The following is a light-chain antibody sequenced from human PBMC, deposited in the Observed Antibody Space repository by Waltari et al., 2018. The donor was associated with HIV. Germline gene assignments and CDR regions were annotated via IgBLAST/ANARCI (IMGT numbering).Light chain of an antibody. J-gene: IGLJ2*01. CDR2: DVS. CDR3: CSYAGSYTLV. Sequence: QSALTQPRSVSGSPGQSVTIPCTGTSSAVGGYNYVSWYQQHPGTAPTRMIDDVSKRPSGVPDRFSGSKSGNTASLTISGLQAEDEADYYCCSYAGSYTLVFGGGTKLTVL. CDR1: SSAVGGYNY. V-gene: IGLV2-11*01.